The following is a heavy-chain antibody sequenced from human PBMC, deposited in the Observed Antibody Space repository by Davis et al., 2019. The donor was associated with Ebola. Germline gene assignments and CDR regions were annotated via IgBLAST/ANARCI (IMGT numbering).Heavy chain of an antibody. J-gene: IGHJ4*02. D-gene: IGHD3-10*01. V-gene: IGHV4-34*01. CDR1: GFTVSSNY. CDR2: INHSGST. CDR3: ARMVQGGIDY. Sequence: ESLKISCAASGFTVSSNYMSWVRQPPGKGLEWIGEINHSGSTNYNPSLKSRATISVDTSKNQFSLKLSSVTAADTAVYYCARMVQGGIDYWGQGTLVTVSS.